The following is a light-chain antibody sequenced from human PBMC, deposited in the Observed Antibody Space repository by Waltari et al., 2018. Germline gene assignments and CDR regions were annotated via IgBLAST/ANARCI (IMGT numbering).Light chain of an antibody. Sequence: DIQMTQSPSSLSASVGDRVTITCRASQSITTHLTWYQQKPGKAPNILIYAASSLQSGVPSRFSGSGSGTDFTLTISSLQTEDFASYFCQQSFNIPPTFGQGSKVEVK. V-gene: IGKV1-39*01. CDR2: AAS. CDR1: QSITTH. CDR3: QQSFNIPPT. J-gene: IGKJ1*01.